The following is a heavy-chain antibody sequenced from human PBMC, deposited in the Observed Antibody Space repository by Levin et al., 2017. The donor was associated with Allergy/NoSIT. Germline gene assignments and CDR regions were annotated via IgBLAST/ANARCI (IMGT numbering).Heavy chain of an antibody. V-gene: IGHV3-30*18. CDR2: MSYDGSKK. CDR1: GFSFSTYA. J-gene: IGHJ4*02. Sequence: PGGSLRLSCAASGFSFSTYAMHWVRQAPGKGLEWVAVMSYDGSKKYYADSVKGRFTISRDNSKNTLYVQMNSLRAEDTAVYYCAKDPGPKNTHFDYWGQGTLVIVSS. CDR3: AKDPGPKNTHFDY.